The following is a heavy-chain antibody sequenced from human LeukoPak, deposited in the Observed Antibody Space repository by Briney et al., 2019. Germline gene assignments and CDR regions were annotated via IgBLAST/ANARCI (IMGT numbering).Heavy chain of an antibody. Sequence: ASVKVSYKASGYTFTGYYMHWVRPAPGQGLEWMGWINPNSGGTNYAQKFQGRVTMTRDTSISTAYMELSRLRSDDTAVYYCARALRRIAVAGRGGAFDIWGQGTMVTVSS. CDR2: INPNSGGT. CDR1: GYTFTGYY. CDR3: ARALRRIAVAGRGGAFDI. D-gene: IGHD6-19*01. J-gene: IGHJ3*02. V-gene: IGHV1-2*02.